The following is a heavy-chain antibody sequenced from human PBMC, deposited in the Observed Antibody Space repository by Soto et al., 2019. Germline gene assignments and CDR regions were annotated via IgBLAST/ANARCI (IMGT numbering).Heavy chain of an antibody. CDR2: ISSNGGST. CDR3: ARDRLPKYYDILTGYYDLDY. Sequence: GGSLRLSCAASGFTFSSYAMHWVSQAPGKGLEYVSAISSNGGSTYYANSVKGRFTISRDNSKNTLYLQMGSLRAEDMAVYYCARDRLPKYYDILTGYYDLDYWGQGTLVTVSS. J-gene: IGHJ4*02. CDR1: GFTFSSYA. V-gene: IGHV3-64*01. D-gene: IGHD3-9*01.